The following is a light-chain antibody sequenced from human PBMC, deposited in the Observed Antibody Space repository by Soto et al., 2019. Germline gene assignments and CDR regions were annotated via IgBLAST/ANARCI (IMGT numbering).Light chain of an antibody. CDR2: KAS. CDR1: QSISSW. J-gene: IGKJ4*01. Sequence: DIQMTQSPSTLSASIGDRVTITCRARQSISSWLAWYQQKPGRAPKLLIQKASSLESGVPSTFSGSGSGTEFTLTISSLQPDDFATYYCQQYNSYPLTFGGGTKVEIK. CDR3: QQYNSYPLT. V-gene: IGKV1-5*03.